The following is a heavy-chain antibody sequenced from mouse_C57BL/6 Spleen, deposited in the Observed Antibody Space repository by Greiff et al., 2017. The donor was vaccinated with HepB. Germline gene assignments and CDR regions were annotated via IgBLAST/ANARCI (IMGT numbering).Heavy chain of an antibody. V-gene: IGHV1-64*01. Sequence: QVQLQQSGAELVKPGASVKLSCKASGYTFTSYWMHWVKQRPGQGLEWIGMIHPNSGSTNYNEKFKSKATLTVDKSSSTAYMQLSSLTSEDSAVYYCARGDGSRYYYAMDYWGQGTSVTVSS. CDR3: ARGDGSRYYYAMDY. D-gene: IGHD1-1*01. CDR1: GYTFTSYW. J-gene: IGHJ4*01. CDR2: IHPNSGST.